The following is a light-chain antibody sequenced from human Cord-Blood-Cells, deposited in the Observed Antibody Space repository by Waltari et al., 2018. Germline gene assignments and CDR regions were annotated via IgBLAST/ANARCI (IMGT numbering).Light chain of an antibody. CDR3: QQRSNWPLT. Sequence: EIVLTQSPATLSLSPGERATLSCRASQSVSSYLAWYQQKPGQAPRLLIYDASNRSTCNPARFSGSGSGTDFTLTISSLEPEDFAVYYCQQRSNWPLTFGPGTKVDIK. V-gene: IGKV3-11*01. CDR2: DAS. CDR1: QSVSSY. J-gene: IGKJ3*01.